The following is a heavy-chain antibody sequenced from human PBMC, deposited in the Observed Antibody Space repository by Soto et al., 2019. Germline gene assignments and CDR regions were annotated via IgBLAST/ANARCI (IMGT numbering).Heavy chain of an antibody. Sequence: QVQLVQSGAEVKKPGASVKVSCKASGYTFTSYGISWVRQAPRQGLEWMGWISVYNGNTNYTQKLQGRVTTTTDTSTSTAYMELRSLRSDDTAVYYCARDALSYGLDVWGQGTTVTVSS. CDR2: ISVYNGNT. CDR1: GYTFTSYG. CDR3: ARDALSYGLDV. V-gene: IGHV1-18*04. J-gene: IGHJ6*02.